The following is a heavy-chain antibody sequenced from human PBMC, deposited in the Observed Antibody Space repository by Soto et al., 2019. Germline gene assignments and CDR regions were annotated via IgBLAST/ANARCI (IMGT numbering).Heavy chain of an antibody. J-gene: IGHJ4*02. CDR1: GFTFSSYA. D-gene: IGHD6-19*01. V-gene: IGHV3-23*01. CDR3: AKVLPGLGIAVAGTRNLYFDY. Sequence: GGSLRLSCAASGFTFSSYAMSWVRQAPGKGLEWVSAISGSGGSTYYADSVKGRFTISRDNSKNTLYLQMNSLRAEDTAVYYCAKVLPGLGIAVAGTRNLYFDYWGQGTLVTVSS. CDR2: ISGSGGST.